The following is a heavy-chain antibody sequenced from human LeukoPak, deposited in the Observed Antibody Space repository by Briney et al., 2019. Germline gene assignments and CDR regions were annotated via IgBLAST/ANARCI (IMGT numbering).Heavy chain of an antibody. V-gene: IGHV4-4*09. Sequence: SETLSLTCTVSGGSISNAYWSWIRQPPGRGLEWISYIYPSGSTNYHPSLKSRVTISVDTSKNHFALNLSSVTAADTAVYYCAKSYFDYSTYYSYYFNLWGQGALVTVSS. D-gene: IGHD4-11*01. CDR2: IYPSGST. CDR3: AKSYFDYSTYYSYYFNL. J-gene: IGHJ4*02. CDR1: GGSISNAY.